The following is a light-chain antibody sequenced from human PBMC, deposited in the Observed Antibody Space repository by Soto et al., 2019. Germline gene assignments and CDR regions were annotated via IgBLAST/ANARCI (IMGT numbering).Light chain of an antibody. J-gene: IGLJ1*01. Sequence: QSALTQPASVSGSPGQSITISCTGTSSDVGNYNLVSWYQQHPGRAPKLMIYEGSERPSGVSNRFSGSKSGNTASLTISGLQAEDEGDYYCCSYAGSSTYVFGTGTKVTVL. CDR3: CSYAGSSTYV. CDR2: EGS. V-gene: IGLV2-23*01. CDR1: SSDVGNYNL.